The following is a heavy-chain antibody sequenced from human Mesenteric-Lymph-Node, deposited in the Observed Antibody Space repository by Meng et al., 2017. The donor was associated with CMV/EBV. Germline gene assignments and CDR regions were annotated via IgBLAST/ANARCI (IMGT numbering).Heavy chain of an antibody. CDR3: ARGEPMVRGVMTYYYYGMDV. J-gene: IGHJ6*02. Sequence: GGSLRLSCAASGFTVSSNYMSWVRQAPGKGLVWVSRINGDGSNINYAESVKGQFTISRDTSKNTVYLQMNSLRAEDTAVYYCARGEPMVRGVMTYYYYGMDVWGQGTTVTVSS. CDR1: GFTVSSNY. D-gene: IGHD3-10*01. V-gene: IGHV3-66*02. CDR2: INGDGSNI.